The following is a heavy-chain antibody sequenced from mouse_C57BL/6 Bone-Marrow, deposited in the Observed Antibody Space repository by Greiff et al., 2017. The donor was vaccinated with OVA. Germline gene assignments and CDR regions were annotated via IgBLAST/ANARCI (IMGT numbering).Heavy chain of an antibody. D-gene: IGHD4-1*01. Sequence: QVQLQQSGAELVRPGSSVKLSCKASGYTFTSYWMHWVKQRPIQGLEWIGNIDPSDSETHYNQKFKDKATLTVDKSSSTAYMQLSSLTSEDSAVYYCARWGWDVYFDYWGQGTTLTVSS. CDR2: IDPSDSET. J-gene: IGHJ2*01. CDR3: ARWGWDVYFDY. V-gene: IGHV1-52*01. CDR1: GYTFTSYW.